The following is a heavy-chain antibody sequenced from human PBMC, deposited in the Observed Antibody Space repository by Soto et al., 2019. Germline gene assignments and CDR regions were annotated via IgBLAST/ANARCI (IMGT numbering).Heavy chain of an antibody. CDR1: GGSISSGGYY. Sequence: QVQLQESGPGLVKPSQTLSLTCTVSGGSISSGGYYWSWIRKHPGKGLEWLGSIYYSGSTYSNPSLKSRVTISVDTSKNQFSLKLSSVTAADTAVYYCARDFTDSSGPTLGMGFWGQGTTVTVSS. CDR3: ARDFTDSSGPTLGMGF. J-gene: IGHJ6*02. V-gene: IGHV4-31*03. CDR2: IYYSGST. D-gene: IGHD6-19*01.